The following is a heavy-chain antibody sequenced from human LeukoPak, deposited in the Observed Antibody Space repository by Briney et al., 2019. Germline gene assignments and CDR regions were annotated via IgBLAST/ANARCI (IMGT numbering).Heavy chain of an antibody. D-gene: IGHD2-21*01. CDR1: GFTFSSYA. V-gene: IGHV3-33*08. CDR3: ARNVIPNRQLDAFDI. CDR2: IWYDGSNK. Sequence: PGGSLRLSCAAAGFTFSSYAMSWVRQAPGKGLEWVAVIWYDGSNKYYADSVKGRFTISRDNSKNTLYLQMNSLRAEDTAVYYCARNVIPNRQLDAFDIWGQGTMVTVSS. J-gene: IGHJ3*02.